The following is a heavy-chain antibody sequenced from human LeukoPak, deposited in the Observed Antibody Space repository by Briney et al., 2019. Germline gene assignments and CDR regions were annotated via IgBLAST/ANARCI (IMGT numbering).Heavy chain of an antibody. V-gene: IGHV3-48*03. D-gene: IGHD5-12*01. CDR1: GFTFSSYE. CDR2: ISSSGSTI. Sequence: PGGSLRLSCAASGFTFSSYEMNWVRQAPGKGLEWVSYISSSGSTIYYADSVKGRFTISRDNAKNSLYLQMNSLRAEDTAVYYCARDRYSGYADYWGQGTLVTVSS. CDR3: ARDRYSGYADY. J-gene: IGHJ4*02.